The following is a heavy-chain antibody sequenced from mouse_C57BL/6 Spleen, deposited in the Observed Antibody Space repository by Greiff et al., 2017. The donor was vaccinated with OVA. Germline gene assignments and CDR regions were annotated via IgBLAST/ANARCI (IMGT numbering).Heavy chain of an antibody. CDR2: IHPNSGST. J-gene: IGHJ1*03. Sequence: VQLKQPGAELVKPGASVKLSCKASGYTFTSYWMHWVKQRPGQGLEWIGMIHPNSGSTNYNEKFKSKATLTVDKSSSTAYMQLSSLTSEDSAVYYCARPAVVAKALWYFDVWGTGTTVTVSS. CDR1: GYTFTSYW. V-gene: IGHV1-64*01. D-gene: IGHD1-1*01. CDR3: ARPAVVAKALWYFDV.